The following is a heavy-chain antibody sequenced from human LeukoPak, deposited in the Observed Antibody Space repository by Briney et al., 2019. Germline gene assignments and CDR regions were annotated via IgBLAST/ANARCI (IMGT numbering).Heavy chain of an antibody. D-gene: IGHD1-7*01. CDR2: IYYSGST. CDR1: GGSISSYY. Sequence: SETLSLTCTVSGGSISSYYWSWIRQPPGKGLEWIGYIYYSGSTNYNPSLKSRVTISVDTSKNQFSLKLSSVTAADTAVYYCARDNWNYGSSMDVWGQGTTVAVSS. CDR3: ARDNWNYGSSMDV. V-gene: IGHV4-59*01. J-gene: IGHJ6*02.